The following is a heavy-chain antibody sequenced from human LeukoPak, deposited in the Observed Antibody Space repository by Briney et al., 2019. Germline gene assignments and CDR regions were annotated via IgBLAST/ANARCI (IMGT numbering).Heavy chain of an antibody. CDR3: ASSPGSTVTIDY. CDR1: GFTFCSFS. D-gene: IGHD4-17*01. CDR2: ISSSSSTI. V-gene: IGHV3-48*01. J-gene: IGHJ4*02. Sequence: GGSLRLSCAASGFTFCSFSMNWVGQAPGQERKGFSYISSSSSTIYYADSVKGRFTISRDNATNSLYLQMNSLRAEDTAVYYCASSPGSTVTIDYWGQGTLVTVSS.